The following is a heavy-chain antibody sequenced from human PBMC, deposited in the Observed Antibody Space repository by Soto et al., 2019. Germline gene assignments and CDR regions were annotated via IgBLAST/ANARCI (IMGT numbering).Heavy chain of an antibody. V-gene: IGHV1-18*01. J-gene: IGHJ6*03. CDR3: ARLDLGELSLTLNYYYYYYMDV. D-gene: IGHD3-16*02. CDR2: ISAYNGNT. Sequence: GASVKVSCKASGYTFTSYGISWVRQAPGQGLEWMGWISAYNGNTNYAQKLQGRVTMTTDTSTSTAYMELRSLRSEDTAVYYCARLDLGELSLTLNYYYYYYMDVWGKGTTVTVSS. CDR1: GYTFTSYG.